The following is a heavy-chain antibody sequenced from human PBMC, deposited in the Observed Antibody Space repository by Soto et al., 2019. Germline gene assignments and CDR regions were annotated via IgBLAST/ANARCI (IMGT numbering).Heavy chain of an antibody. D-gene: IGHD3-16*01. CDR3: ARDGDVNTGFGKDY. CDR2: IWHDGGNK. CDR1: GFTFSSYG. J-gene: IGHJ4*02. V-gene: IGHV3-33*01. Sequence: GGSLRLSCAASGFTFSSYGMHWVRQAPGKGLEWVAFIWHDGGNKFYAESVKGRFTISRDNSKNTLYLQMTSLGAEDTAMYYCARDGDVNTGFGKDYWGQGTLVTVSS.